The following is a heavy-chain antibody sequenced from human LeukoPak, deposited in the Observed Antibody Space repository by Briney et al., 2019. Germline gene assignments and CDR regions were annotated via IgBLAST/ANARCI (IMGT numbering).Heavy chain of an antibody. J-gene: IGHJ4*02. V-gene: IGHV3-7*03. Sequence: GGSLRLSCVASGFTFSSYWMSWVRQTPGKGLEWVANIKQDGSEKNYVDSVKGRFTISRDNAKNSLYLQMNSLRAEDMALYYCAKGAPRVAVAGTDYFDYWGQGTLVTVSS. CDR2: IKQDGSEK. CDR3: AKGAPRVAVAGTDYFDY. D-gene: IGHD6-19*01. CDR1: GFTFSSYW.